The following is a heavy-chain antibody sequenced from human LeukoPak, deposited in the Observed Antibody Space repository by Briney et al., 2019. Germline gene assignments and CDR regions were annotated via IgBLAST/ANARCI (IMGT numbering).Heavy chain of an antibody. J-gene: IGHJ4*02. D-gene: IGHD5-18*01. CDR3: AWGYSYGFDY. Sequence: KVSCKASGYTFTTYGISWVRQAPGQGLEWMGRIDPTDSYTNYSPSFQGHVTISADKSISTAYLQWSSLKASDTAMYYCAWGYSYGFDYWGQGTLVTVSS. CDR2: IDPTDSYT. V-gene: IGHV5-10-1*01. CDR1: GYTFTTYG.